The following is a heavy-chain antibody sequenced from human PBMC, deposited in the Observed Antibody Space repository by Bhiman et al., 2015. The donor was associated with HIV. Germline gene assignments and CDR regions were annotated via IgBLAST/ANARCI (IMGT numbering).Heavy chain of an antibody. D-gene: IGHD5-18*01. CDR1: GFTFSSYA. CDR3: ATVRGYSYGYLDY. J-gene: IGHJ4*02. CDR2: ISGSGNST. V-gene: IGHV3-23*01. Sequence: EVQLLESGGGLVQPGGSLRLSCAASGFTFSSYAMSWVRQAPGKGLEWVSAISGSGNSTYYADSVKGRFTISRDNSKNTLYLQMNSLRAEDTAVYHCATVRGYSYGYLDYWGQGTLVTVSS.